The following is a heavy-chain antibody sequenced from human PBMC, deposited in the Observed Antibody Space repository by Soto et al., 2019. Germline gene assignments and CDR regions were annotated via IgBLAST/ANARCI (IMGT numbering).Heavy chain of an antibody. D-gene: IGHD6-13*01. Sequence: QVQLVESGGGVVQPGRSLRLSCAASGFTFSSYGMHWVRQAPGKGLEWVAVIWYDGSNKYYADSVKGRFTISRDNSKNTLYLQINSLRAADTAVYYCARQMARQQLAPWGQGTLVTVSS. CDR3: ARQMARQQLAP. CDR2: IWYDGSNK. J-gene: IGHJ5*02. CDR1: GFTFSSYG. V-gene: IGHV3-33*01.